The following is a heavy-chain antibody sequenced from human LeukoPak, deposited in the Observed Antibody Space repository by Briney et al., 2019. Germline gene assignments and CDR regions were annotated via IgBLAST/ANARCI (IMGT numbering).Heavy chain of an antibody. V-gene: IGHV4-39*07. CDR3: ARDYYDSSGYYYAL. J-gene: IGHJ4*02. CDR2: IYYSGNT. CDR1: GGSISSSAYY. Sequence: ETLSLTCTVSGGSISSSAYYWGWIRQPPGKGLEWIGSIYYSGNTYYNPSLKSRVTISVDTSKNQFSLKLSSVTAADTAVYYCARDYYDSSGYYYALWGQGTLVTVSS. D-gene: IGHD3-22*01.